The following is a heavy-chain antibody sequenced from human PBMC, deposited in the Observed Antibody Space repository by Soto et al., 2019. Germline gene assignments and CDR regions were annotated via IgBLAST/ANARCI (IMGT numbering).Heavy chain of an antibody. CDR1: GFTFNSYA. CDR3: AKDPPKRVRGVIHSDY. J-gene: IGHJ4*02. V-gene: IGHV3-23*01. CDR2: ISDSGGST. Sequence: GGSLRLSCTASGFTFNSYAMSWVRQAPGKGPEWVSVISDSGGSTYYADSVKGRFTISRDKSKNTLYLQMNSLRAEDTAVYYSAKDPPKRVRGVIHSDYWGQGTLVTVSS. D-gene: IGHD3-10*01.